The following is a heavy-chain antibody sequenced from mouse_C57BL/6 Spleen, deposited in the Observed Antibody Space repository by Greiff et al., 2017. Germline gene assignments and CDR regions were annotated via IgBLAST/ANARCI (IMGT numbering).Heavy chain of an antibody. D-gene: IGHD2-3*01. V-gene: IGHV3-8*01. CDR3: ARGGRYDGYSLYFDY. Sequence: VQLKQSGPGLAKPSQTLSLTCSVTGYSITSDYWNWFRQFPGNKLEYLGYISYSGSTYYNQSLKSRKSMARDTCKKQYCMQLNYVTTENTATSYCARGGRYDGYSLYFDYWGQGTTRTVSS. CDR1: GYSITSDY. J-gene: IGHJ2*01. CDR2: ISYSGST.